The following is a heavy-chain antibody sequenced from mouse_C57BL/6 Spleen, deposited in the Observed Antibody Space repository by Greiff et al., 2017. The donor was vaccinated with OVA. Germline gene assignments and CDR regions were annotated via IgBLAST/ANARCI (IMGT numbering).Heavy chain of an antibody. CDR3: ARSPGTFAMDY. J-gene: IGHJ4*01. CDR1: GYTFTSYG. CDR2: IYPRSGNT. Sequence: QVHVKQSGAELARPGASVKLSCKASGYTFTSYGISWVKQRTGQGLEWIGEIYPRSGNTYYNEKFKGKATLTADKSSSTAYMELRSLTSEDSAVYFCARSPGTFAMDYWGQGTSVTVSS. V-gene: IGHV1-81*01. D-gene: IGHD4-1*01.